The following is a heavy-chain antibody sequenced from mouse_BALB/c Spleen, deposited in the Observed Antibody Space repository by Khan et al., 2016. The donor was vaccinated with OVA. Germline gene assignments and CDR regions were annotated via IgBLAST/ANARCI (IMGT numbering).Heavy chain of an antibody. CDR1: GYTFINYW. V-gene: IGHV1-7*01. Sequence: VQLKQSGAELAKPGASVKMSCKASGYTFINYWILWVKQRPGQGLEWIGYINPSTGYTEYNQNFKDKATLTADKSSSTAYMQLSSLTSEDSAVYYCARRGLRWDFDYWGHGTTLTVSS. CDR3: ARRGLRWDFDY. D-gene: IGHD1-1*01. CDR2: INPSTGYT. J-gene: IGHJ2*01.